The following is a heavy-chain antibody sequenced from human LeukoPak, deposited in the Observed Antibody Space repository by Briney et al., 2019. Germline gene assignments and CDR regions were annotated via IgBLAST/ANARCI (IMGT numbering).Heavy chain of an antibody. CDR3: ARRPNTAYGRRYYYYMDV. CDR1: GITFRSYW. CDR2: IKRDGSEK. D-gene: IGHD4-17*01. Sequence: GGSLRLSCAASGITFRSYWMSWVRRAPGKGREWVANIKRDGSEKFYVDSVKGRFTISRDNGKNSLYLQMNSLRADDTAVYSCARRPNTAYGRRYYYYMDVWGKGTTVTVSS. J-gene: IGHJ6*03. V-gene: IGHV3-7*01.